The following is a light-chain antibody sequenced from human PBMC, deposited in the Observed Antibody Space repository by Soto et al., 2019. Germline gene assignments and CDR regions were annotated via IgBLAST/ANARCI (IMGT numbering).Light chain of an antibody. Sequence: EIVLTQSPGTLSLSPGERATLSCRASQSVSKYLAWYQQKPGQAPRVLIYGSSSRATGIPDRFSGSGSGTDFNLTISRLEPEDFAVYYCQHYAGSTWTFGQGTKVEIK. CDR3: QHYAGSTWT. CDR2: GSS. CDR1: QSVSKY. V-gene: IGKV3-20*01. J-gene: IGKJ1*01.